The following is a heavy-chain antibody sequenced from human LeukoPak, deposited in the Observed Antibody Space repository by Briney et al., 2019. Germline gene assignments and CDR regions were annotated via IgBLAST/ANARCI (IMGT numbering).Heavy chain of an antibody. CDR1: GASLTSYY. J-gene: IGHJ4*02. V-gene: IGHV4-59*08. Sequence: PSETLSLACTLSGASLTSYYWSWIRQPPGKGLEWIGYIYYSGGTNYNPSLKSRVTMSVDPPKNQLSLNLSSVTAADTAVYYCARLNYYGSSGYHLDYWGQGTLVTVSS. CDR3: ARLNYYGSSGYHLDY. D-gene: IGHD3-22*01. CDR2: IYYSGGT.